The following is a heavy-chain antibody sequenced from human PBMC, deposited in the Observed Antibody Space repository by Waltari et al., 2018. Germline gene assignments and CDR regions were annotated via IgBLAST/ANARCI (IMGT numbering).Heavy chain of an antibody. Sequence: LQLQESGPGLVKPSETLSLTCTVSGGSISSSSYYWGWIRQPPGKGLEWVSAISGSGGSTYYADSVKGRFTISRDNSKNTLYLQMNSLRAEDTAVYYCAKDFPGYCSGGSCYSLDYWGQGTLVTVSS. J-gene: IGHJ4*02. CDR2: ISGSGGST. CDR3: AKDFPGYCSGGSCYSLDY. D-gene: IGHD2-15*01. CDR1: GGSISSSSYY. V-gene: IGHV3-23*01.